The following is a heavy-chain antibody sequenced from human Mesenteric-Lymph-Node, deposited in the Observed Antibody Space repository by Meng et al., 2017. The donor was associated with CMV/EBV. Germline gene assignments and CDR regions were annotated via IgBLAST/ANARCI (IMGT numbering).Heavy chain of an antibody. V-gene: IGHV2-5*02. J-gene: IGHJ4*02. CDR3: AHSPYSGYDFDY. D-gene: IGHD5-12*01. CDR1: GFSLSTRGVG. CDR2: VYWDDDK. Sequence: CTFSGFSLSTRGVGVGWIRQPPGKALEWLALVYWDDDKRYSPSLKSRLTITKDTSKNQVVLTMTNMDPVDTATYYCAHSPYSGYDFDYWGQGTLVTVSS.